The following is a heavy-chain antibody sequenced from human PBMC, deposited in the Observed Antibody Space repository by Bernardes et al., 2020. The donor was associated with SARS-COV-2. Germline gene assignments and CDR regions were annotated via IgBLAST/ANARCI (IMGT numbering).Heavy chain of an antibody. CDR3: ARLCCSSRPNWFDP. CDR2: IYYSGST. Sequence: SETLSLTCTVSGGSISSSSYYWGWIRQPPGKGLEWIGSIYYSGSTYYNPSLKSRVTISVDTSKNQFSLKLSSVTAADTAVYYCARLCCSSRPNWFDPWGQGTLVTVSS. V-gene: IGHV4-39*01. CDR1: GGSISSSSYY. D-gene: IGHD2-2*01. J-gene: IGHJ5*02.